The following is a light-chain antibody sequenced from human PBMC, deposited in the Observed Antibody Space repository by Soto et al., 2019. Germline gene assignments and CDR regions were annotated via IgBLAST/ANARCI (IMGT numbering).Light chain of an antibody. J-gene: IGKJ5*01. V-gene: IGKV3-20*01. CDR2: GAS. CDR1: QSVSNNY. CDR3: QQYDSWPL. Sequence: EIVLTQSPGTLSLSPGERATLSFRASQSVSNNYLAWYQQKPGQAPRLLIYGASNRATGIPDRFSGSGSGTDFTLTISRLEPEDFAVYYCQQYDSWPLFGQGTRLEIK.